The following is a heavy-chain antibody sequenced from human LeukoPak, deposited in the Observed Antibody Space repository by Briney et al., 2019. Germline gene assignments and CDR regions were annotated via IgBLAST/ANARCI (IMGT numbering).Heavy chain of an antibody. CDR2: ISSSSSYI. D-gene: IGHD6-13*01. Sequence: KAGGSLRLSCAASGFTFSSYSMNWVRQAPGKGLEWVSSISSSSSYIYYADSVKGRFTISRDNPKNSLYLQMNSLRAEDTAVYYCAREAGYSSSWYYFDYWGQGTLVTVSS. V-gene: IGHV3-21*01. CDR3: AREAGYSSSWYYFDY. J-gene: IGHJ4*02. CDR1: GFTFSSYS.